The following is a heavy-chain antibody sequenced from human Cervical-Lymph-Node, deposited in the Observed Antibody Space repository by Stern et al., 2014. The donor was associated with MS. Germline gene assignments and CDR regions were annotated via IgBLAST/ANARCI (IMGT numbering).Heavy chain of an antibody. CDR2: IYYSGTT. CDR1: GASITSYY. CDR3: ARATDL. V-gene: IGHV4-59*01. Sequence: QLQLQESGPGLLRPSETLSLTCTVSGASITSYYWSWIRQPTGKGLEWIGYIYYSGTTNYNASLKGSVAISIDTSKTQFSLRLSSVTAADTAVYYCARATDLWGQGTLVTVSS. J-gene: IGHJ5*02.